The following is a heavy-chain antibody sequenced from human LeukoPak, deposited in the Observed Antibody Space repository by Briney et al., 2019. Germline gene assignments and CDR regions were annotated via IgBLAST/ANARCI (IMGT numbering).Heavy chain of an antibody. CDR3: ARTQSGSYGFDY. V-gene: IGHV3-21*01. CDR2: ISSSSSYI. CDR1: GFTFSTYS. D-gene: IGHD1-26*01. Sequence: GGSRRLACAASGFTFSTYSMNWVRQAPGKGLEWVSSISSSSSYIYYADSVKGRFTISRDNAKNSLYLQMNSLRAEDTAVYYCARTQSGSYGFDYWGQGTLVTVSS. J-gene: IGHJ4*02.